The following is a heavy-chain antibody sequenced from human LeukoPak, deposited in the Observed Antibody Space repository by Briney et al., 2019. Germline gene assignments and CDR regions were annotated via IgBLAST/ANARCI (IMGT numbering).Heavy chain of an antibody. Sequence: SVKVSYKASGGTFSSYAISWVRQAPGQGLEWMGGIIPIFGTANYAQKFQGRVTITADESTSTAYMELSSLRSEDTAVYYCARGAMNWGSREYYFDYWGQGTLVTVSS. D-gene: IGHD7-27*01. V-gene: IGHV1-69*01. J-gene: IGHJ4*02. CDR1: GGTFSSYA. CDR3: ARGAMNWGSREYYFDY. CDR2: IIPIFGTA.